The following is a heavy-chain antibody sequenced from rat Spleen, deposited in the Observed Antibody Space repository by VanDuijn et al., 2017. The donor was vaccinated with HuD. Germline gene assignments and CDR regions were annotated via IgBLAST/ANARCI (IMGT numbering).Heavy chain of an antibody. CDR2: INYDGSST. CDR3: ATRDR. Sequence: EVQLVESGGDLVQPGRSLKLSCAASGFTFSNYDMAWVRQAPTKGLEWVASINYDGSSTYYRDSVKGRFSISRDNAKSSLYLQMDSLRSEDTATYYCATRDRWGQGVMVTVSS. J-gene: IGHJ2*01. CDR1: GFTFSNYD. V-gene: IGHV5-20*01.